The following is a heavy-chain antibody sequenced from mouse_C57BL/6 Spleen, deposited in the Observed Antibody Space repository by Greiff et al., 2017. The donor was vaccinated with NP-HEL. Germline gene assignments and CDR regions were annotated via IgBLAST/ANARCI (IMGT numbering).Heavy chain of an antibody. Sequence: QVQLQQSGTELVKPGASVKLSCKASGYTFTSYWMHWVKQRPGQGLEWIGNINPSNGGTNYNEKFKSKATLTVDKSSSTAYMQLSSLTSEDSAVYFCAREDYGSSRSLCWYYDVWGTGTTVTVSS. V-gene: IGHV1-53*01. CDR3: AREDYGSSRSLCWYYDV. CDR1: GYTFTSYW. J-gene: IGHJ1*03. CDR2: INPSNGGT. D-gene: IGHD1-1*01.